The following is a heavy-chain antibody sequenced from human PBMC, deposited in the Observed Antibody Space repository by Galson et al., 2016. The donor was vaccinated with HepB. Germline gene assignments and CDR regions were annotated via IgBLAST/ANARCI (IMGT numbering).Heavy chain of an antibody. Sequence: SLRLSCAASGFTFSNYGMHWVRQAPGKGLEWVALIWYDGSKKYYAESVKGRLTISRDNSKNTLDLQMTSLRAEDTAVYYCARDGIPMPQGIGGRLPPPNYYVMDVWGQGAAGTVSS. CDR1: GFTFSNYG. CDR2: IWYDGSKK. CDR3: ARDGIPMPQGIGGRLPPPNYYVMDV. J-gene: IGHJ6*02. D-gene: IGHD6-6*01. V-gene: IGHV3-33*01.